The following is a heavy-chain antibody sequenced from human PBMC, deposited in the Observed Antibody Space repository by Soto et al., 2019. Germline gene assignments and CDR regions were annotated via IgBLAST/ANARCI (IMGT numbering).Heavy chain of an antibody. CDR3: ARVVAASSGGFDWFDP. V-gene: IGHV4-30-4*01. CDR2: IYYSGST. J-gene: IGHJ5*02. Sequence: PSETLSLTCTVSGGSISSGDYYWSWIRQPPGEGLEWIGYIYYSGSTYYNPSLKSRVTISVDTSKNQFSLKLSSVTAADTAVYYCARVVAASSGGFDWFDPWGQGTLVTVSS. D-gene: IGHD2-15*01. CDR1: GGSISSGDYY.